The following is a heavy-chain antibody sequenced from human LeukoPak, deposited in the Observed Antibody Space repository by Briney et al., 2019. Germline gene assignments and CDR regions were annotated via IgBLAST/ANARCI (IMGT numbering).Heavy chain of an antibody. CDR1: GFTFSSYW. Sequence: GGSLRLSCAASGFTFSSYWINWVRQAPGKGLEWVSVISNRGDSTHYADSVKGRFTISRDSSKNTLYLQMNSLRGEDTAVYYCAKGRWGLTINNFDIWGQGTMVTVSS. D-gene: IGHD3-9*01. V-gene: IGHV3-23*01. J-gene: IGHJ3*02. CDR3: AKGRWGLTINNFDI. CDR2: ISNRGDST.